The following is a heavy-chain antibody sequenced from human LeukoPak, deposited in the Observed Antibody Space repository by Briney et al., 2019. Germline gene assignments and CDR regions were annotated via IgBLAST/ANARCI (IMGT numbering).Heavy chain of an antibody. CDR3: ARQQRKYYYDSSGYSYYFDY. CDR1: GYSFTSYW. CDR2: IYPGDSDT. V-gene: IGHV5-51*01. D-gene: IGHD3-22*01. Sequence: GESLKISCKGSGYSFTSYWIGWVRQMPGKGLEWMGIIYPGDSDTRYSPSFQGQVTISADKSISTAYLQWSSLKASDTAMYYCARQQRKYYYDSSGYSYYFDYWGQGTLVTVSS. J-gene: IGHJ4*02.